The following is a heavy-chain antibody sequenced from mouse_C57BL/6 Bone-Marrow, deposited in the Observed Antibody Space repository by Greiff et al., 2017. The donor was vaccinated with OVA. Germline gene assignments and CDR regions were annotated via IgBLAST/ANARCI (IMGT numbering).Heavy chain of an antibody. J-gene: IGHJ2*01. V-gene: IGHV5-16*01. D-gene: IGHD3-3*01. CDR2: INYDGSST. CDR3: ARGLGQYYCDY. CDR1: GFTFSDYY. Sequence: DVKLVESEGGLVQPGSSMKLSCTASGFTFSDYYMAWVRQVPEKGLEWVANINYDGSSTYYLDSLKSRFIISRDNAKNILYLQRSSLKSEDTATYYCARGLGQYYCDYWGQGTTLTVSS.